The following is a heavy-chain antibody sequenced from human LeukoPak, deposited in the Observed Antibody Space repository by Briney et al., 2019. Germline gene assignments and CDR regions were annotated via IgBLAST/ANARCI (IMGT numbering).Heavy chain of an antibody. Sequence: PGRSLRLSCAASGFTFSSYGMHWVRQAPGKGLEWVAVIWYDGSNKYYTDSVKGRFTISRDSSKDTLYLQMNSLRAEDTAVYYCARADSGNYLFDYWGQGTLVTVSS. V-gene: IGHV3-33*01. D-gene: IGHD1-26*01. CDR1: GFTFSSYG. J-gene: IGHJ4*02. CDR2: IWYDGSNK. CDR3: ARADSGNYLFDY.